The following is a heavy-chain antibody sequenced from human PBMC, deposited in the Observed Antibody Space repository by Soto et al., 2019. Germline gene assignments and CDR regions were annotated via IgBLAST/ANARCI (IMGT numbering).Heavy chain of an antibody. J-gene: IGHJ5*02. V-gene: IGHV2-70*04. Sequence: SGPTLVNPTQTLTLTCTFSGFSLSTSGVRVSWIRQPPGKALEWLARIDWDDDKFYSTSLNTRLTISKDTSKNQVVLTMTNMDPVDTATYYCARISASGSSIWFDPWGQGTLVTVS. CDR3: ARISASGSSIWFDP. CDR1: GFSLSTSGVR. D-gene: IGHD3-22*01. CDR2: IDWDDDK.